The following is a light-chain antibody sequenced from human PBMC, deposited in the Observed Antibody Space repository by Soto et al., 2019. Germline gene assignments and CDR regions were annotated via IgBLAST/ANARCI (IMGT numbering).Light chain of an antibody. J-gene: IGKJ1*01. V-gene: IGKV1-5*01. CDR1: QSIRNW. CDR2: HAS. CDR3: QQYNSYS. Sequence: DIQMTQSPPTLPASVGDRVTITCRASQSIRNWLAWYQHKPGTPPNVLIYHASNLQSGGPSRFSGSGAGTEFTLTISSLQPDDFATYYSQQYNSYSFGQGTKVDI.